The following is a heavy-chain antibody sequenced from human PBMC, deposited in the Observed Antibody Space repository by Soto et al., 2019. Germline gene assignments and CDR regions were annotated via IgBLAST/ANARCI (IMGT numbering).Heavy chain of an antibody. Sequence: GGSLRLSCAASGFTFSSYWMSWVRQAPGKGLEWVANIKQDGSEKYYVDSVKGRFTISRDNAKNSLYLQMNSLRAEDTAVYYCARDGYSSSSTYYYYGMDVWGQGTTVTVSS. CDR3: ARDGYSSSSTYYYYGMDV. V-gene: IGHV3-7*01. D-gene: IGHD6-6*01. CDR1: GFTFSSYW. CDR2: IKQDGSEK. J-gene: IGHJ6*02.